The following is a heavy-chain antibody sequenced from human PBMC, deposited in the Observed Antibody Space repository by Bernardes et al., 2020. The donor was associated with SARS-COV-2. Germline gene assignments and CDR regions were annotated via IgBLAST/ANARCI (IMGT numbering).Heavy chain of an antibody. J-gene: IGHJ4*02. V-gene: IGHV3-33*01. CDR3: ARDRSTIAVAEYFDY. Sequence: GSIRIPSAASVFTFSSYGMHWVRPARGKGLEWVAVIWYDGSNKYYADSVRGRFTISRDNSKNALYLQMNSLRAEDTAVYYCARDRSTIAVAEYFDYWGQGTLVTVSS. CDR1: VFTFSSYG. CDR2: IWYDGSNK. D-gene: IGHD6-19*01.